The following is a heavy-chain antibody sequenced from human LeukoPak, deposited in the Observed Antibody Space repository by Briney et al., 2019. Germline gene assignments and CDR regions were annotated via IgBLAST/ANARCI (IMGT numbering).Heavy chain of an antibody. CDR3: ARDWEVVSSSGSYYVGFDY. V-gene: IGHV4-31*03. D-gene: IGHD1-26*01. CDR2: IYYSGST. J-gene: IGHJ4*02. CDR1: GGSISNGGYY. Sequence: SETLSLTCTLSGGSISNGGYYWSWIRQHPGKGLEWIGYIYYSGSTYYNPSLKSRVTISVDTSKNQFSLKLSSVTAADTAVYYCARDWEVVSSSGSYYVGFDYWGQGTLVTVSS.